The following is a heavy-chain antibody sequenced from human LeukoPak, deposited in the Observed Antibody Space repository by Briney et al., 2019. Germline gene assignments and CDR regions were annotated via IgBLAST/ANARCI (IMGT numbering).Heavy chain of an antibody. V-gene: IGHV1-8*01. Sequence: GASVKVSCEASGYTFTSYDINWVRQATGPGLEGMGWVSPQSGNTGYSQNFEGRLMWTSNTSINTAYMVLSNLTSDDTAVDCGAIDRILFTAASGKGWFDPWGQGTLATVSS. CDR3: AIDRILFTAASGKGWFDP. D-gene: IGHD2-21*01. J-gene: IGHJ5*02. CDR2: VSPQSGNT. CDR1: GYTFTSYD.